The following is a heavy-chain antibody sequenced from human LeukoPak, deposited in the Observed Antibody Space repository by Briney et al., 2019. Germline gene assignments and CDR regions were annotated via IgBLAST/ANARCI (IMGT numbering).Heavy chain of an antibody. D-gene: IGHD3-10*01. Sequence: ASVKVSCKASGYTFTIYDINRLRQPTGQGLEWMGWMNPNSGNTGYAQKFQGRVTMTRNTSISTAYMELSSLRSEDTAVYYCARMAPFYGSGSYYSYNWFDPWGQGTLVTVSS. CDR3: ARMAPFYGSGSYYSYNWFDP. CDR1: GYTFTIYD. V-gene: IGHV1-8*01. J-gene: IGHJ5*02. CDR2: MNPNSGNT.